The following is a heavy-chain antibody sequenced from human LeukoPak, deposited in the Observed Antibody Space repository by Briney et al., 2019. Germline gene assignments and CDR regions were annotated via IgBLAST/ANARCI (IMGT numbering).Heavy chain of an antibody. V-gene: IGHV4-34*01. D-gene: IGHD6-13*01. CDR2: INHSGST. J-gene: IGHJ5*02. CDR1: GGSFSGYY. Sequence: PSETLSLTCALYGGSFSGYYWSWIRQPPGKGLEWIGEINHSGSTNNNPSLKSRVTISVDTSKNHFSLQLSSVTAADTAVYYGAKDGSSWNHNWFDPWGQGTLVTVSS. CDR3: AKDGSSWNHNWFDP.